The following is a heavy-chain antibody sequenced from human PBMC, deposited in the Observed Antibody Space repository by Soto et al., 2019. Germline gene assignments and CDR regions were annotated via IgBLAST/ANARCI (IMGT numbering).Heavy chain of an antibody. CDR2: INHSGST. CDR3: ARDGSPLEAVANYNWFVR. Sequence: PSETLSLTCAVYGGSFSGEYWSWIRQPPGKGLEWIGEINHSGSTNYNPSLKSRVTISVDTSKNQFSLKLSSVTAADTAVYYCARDGSPLEAVANYNWFVRWGQGTLVTVSS. CDR1: GGSFSGEY. D-gene: IGHD6-19*01. V-gene: IGHV4-34*01. J-gene: IGHJ5*02.